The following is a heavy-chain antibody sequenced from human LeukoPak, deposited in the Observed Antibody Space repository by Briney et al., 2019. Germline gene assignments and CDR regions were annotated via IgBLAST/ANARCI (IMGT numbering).Heavy chain of an antibody. Sequence: SETLSLTCTVSGGSISSSSHYWSWIRQPPGKGLEWIGSIYYSGSTYYNPSLKSRFTISVDTSKNQFSLKLSSVTAADTAVDYCARDCDYYDSSGYSPLFDYWGQGTLVTVSS. D-gene: IGHD3-22*01. V-gene: IGHV4-39*07. CDR1: GGSISSSSHY. CDR2: IYYSGST. CDR3: ARDCDYYDSSGYSPLFDY. J-gene: IGHJ4*02.